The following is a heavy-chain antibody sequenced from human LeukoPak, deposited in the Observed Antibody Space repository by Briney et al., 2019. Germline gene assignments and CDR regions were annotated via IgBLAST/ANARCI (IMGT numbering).Heavy chain of an antibody. CDR2: IYPGDSDT. D-gene: IGHD3-9*01. J-gene: IGHJ5*02. CDR1: GYSFTSYW. V-gene: IGHV5-51*01. CDR3: ARQIHYDILTGYDLKDWFDP. Sequence: GESLKISCKGSGYSFTSYWIGWVRQMPGKGLEWMGIIYPGDSDTRYSPSFQGQVTISADKSISTAYLQWSSLKASDTAMYCCARQIHYDILTGYDLKDWFDPWGQGTLVTVSS.